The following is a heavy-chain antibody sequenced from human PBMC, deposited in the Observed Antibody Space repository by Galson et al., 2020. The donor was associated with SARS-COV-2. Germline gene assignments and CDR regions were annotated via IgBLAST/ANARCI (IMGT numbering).Heavy chain of an antibody. V-gene: IGHV1-18*01. Sequence: ASVKVSCKASGYTFTSYGISWVRQAPGQGLEWMGWISAYNGNTNYAQKLQGRVTMTTDTSTSTAYMELRSLRSDDTAVYYCARDLSDTMIVVVPGHWGQVTLVTVSS. CDR2: ISAYNGNT. D-gene: IGHD3-22*01. CDR1: GYTFTSYG. CDR3: ARDLSDTMIVVVPGH. J-gene: IGHJ4*02.